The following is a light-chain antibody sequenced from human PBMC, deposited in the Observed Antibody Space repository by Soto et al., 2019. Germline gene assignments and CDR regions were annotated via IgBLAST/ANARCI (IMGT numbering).Light chain of an antibody. CDR2: GAS. Sequence: IVLTQSPGTLSLSPGERATLPCRASQSVSSNLAWYQQKPGQAPRLLIYGASTRAAGIPARFSGSGSGTEFTLTISSLQSEDFAVYYCQQYNNWARTFGQGTKVDIK. V-gene: IGKV3-15*01. CDR1: QSVSSN. CDR3: QQYNNWART. J-gene: IGKJ1*01.